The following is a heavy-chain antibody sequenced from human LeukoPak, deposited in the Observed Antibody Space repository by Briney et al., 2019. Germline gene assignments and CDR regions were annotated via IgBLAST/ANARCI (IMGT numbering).Heavy chain of an antibody. Sequence: GGSLRLSCAASGFTFSSYAMHWVRQAPGKGLEWVAVISYDGSNKYYADSVKGRFTISRDNSKNTLYLQMNSLRAEDTAVYYCARGGWIQLWLRNWFDPWGQGTLVTVSS. CDR1: GFTFSSYA. J-gene: IGHJ5*02. CDR3: ARGGWIQLWLRNWFDP. CDR2: ISYDGSNK. V-gene: IGHV3-30-3*01. D-gene: IGHD5-18*01.